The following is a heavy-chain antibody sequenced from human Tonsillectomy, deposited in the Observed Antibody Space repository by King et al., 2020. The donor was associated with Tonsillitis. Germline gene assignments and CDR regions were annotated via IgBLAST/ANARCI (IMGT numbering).Heavy chain of an antibody. V-gene: IGHV3-48*03. D-gene: IGHD2-2*01. CDR3: AGGGEYCSSSSCGVDF. CDR1: GFTFSSYE. Sequence: VQLVESGGGLVQPGGSLRLSCAASGFTFSSYEMNWVRQAPGKGLEWVSYITSSGGIKYYADSLKGRFTISRDNAKNSLYLQMNSLGAEDTAVYYCAGGGEYCSSSSCGVDFWGQGTLVTVSS. CDR2: ITSSGGIK. J-gene: IGHJ4*02.